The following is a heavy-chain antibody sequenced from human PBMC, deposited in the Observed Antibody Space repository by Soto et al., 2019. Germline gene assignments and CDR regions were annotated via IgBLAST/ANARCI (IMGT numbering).Heavy chain of an antibody. Sequence: QVQLVESGGGVVQPGRSLRLSCAASGFTFNNYGMHWVRQAPGKGLEWLAVIWNDGSNSSYANSVKGRFTISRDNSKNTLDLQMIRLRAEDTAVYYCARRQIPPPTRGAANARGGMDVWGQGTTVTVSS. V-gene: IGHV3-33*01. CDR2: IWNDGSNS. CDR1: GFTFNNYG. CDR3: ARRQIPPPTRGAANARGGMDV. J-gene: IGHJ6*02. D-gene: IGHD6-13*01.